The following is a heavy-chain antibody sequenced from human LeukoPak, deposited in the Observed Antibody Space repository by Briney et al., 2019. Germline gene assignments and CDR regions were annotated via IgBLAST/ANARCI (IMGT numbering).Heavy chain of an antibody. J-gene: IGHJ4*02. CDR3: ARGDRQLWFPMGY. D-gene: IGHD5-18*01. V-gene: IGHV4-59*01. CDR1: GGSISSFY. CDR2: IYYSGST. Sequence: PSETLSLTCTVSGGSISSFYWSWIRQPPGKGLEWIGYIYYSGSTNYNPSLKSRVTISVDTSKNQFSLKLSSVTAADTAVYYCARGDRQLWFPMGYWGQGTLVTVSS.